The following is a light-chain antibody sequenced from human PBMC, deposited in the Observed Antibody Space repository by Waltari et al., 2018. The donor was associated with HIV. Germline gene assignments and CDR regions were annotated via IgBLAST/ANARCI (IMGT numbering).Light chain of an antibody. J-gene: IGLJ2*01. V-gene: IGLV1-40*01. Sequence: QSVLTQPPSVSGAPGQRVTISCTGSGFNIGADYGVHWYHQLPGTAPKLLIYADSNRPSGVPDRFSGSKSGTSASLAITGLQAEDEATYYCQSYDNSLSGVVFGGGTKLTVL. CDR1: GFNIGADYG. CDR2: ADS. CDR3: QSYDNSLSGVV.